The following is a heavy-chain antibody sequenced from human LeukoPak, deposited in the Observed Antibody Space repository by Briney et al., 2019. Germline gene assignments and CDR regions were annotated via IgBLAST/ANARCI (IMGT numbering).Heavy chain of an antibody. CDR2: IYYSGST. CDR1: GGSISSYY. Sequence: SETLSLTCTVSGGSISSYYWSWIRQPPGKGLEWIGHIYYSGSTNYNPSLKSRVTISVDTSKNQFSLKLSSVTAADTAVYYCARHASVAAAALYYFDYWGQGTLVTVSS. J-gene: IGHJ4*02. D-gene: IGHD6-13*01. V-gene: IGHV4-59*08. CDR3: ARHASVAAAALYYFDY.